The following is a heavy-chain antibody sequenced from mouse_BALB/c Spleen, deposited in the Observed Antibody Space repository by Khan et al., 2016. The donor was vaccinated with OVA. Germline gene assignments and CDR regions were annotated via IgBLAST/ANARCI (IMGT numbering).Heavy chain of an antibody. CDR1: GFTFSTYG. CDR3: ARLAYYYNSEGFAY. CDR2: INSGGHYT. V-gene: IGHV5-6*01. J-gene: IGHJ3*01. D-gene: IGHD1-1*02. Sequence: EVQRVESGGDLVKTGGSLKLSCAASGFTFSTYGMSWVRQTPDKRLEWVATINSGGHYTYYIDSVKGRFTISRDKAKNILYLQMTSLRSEDTSMYYCARLAYYYNSEGFAYWGQGTLVTVSA.